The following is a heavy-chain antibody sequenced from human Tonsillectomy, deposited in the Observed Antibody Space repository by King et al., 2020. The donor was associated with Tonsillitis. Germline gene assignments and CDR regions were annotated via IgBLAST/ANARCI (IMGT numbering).Heavy chain of an antibody. V-gene: IGHV3-30*18. Sequence: VQLVESGGGVVQPGRSLRLSCAGSGFTFSNFGMHWVRQAPGKGLEWVTLISYDGSNKFYADSVKGRFTVSRDNSKNTLYLQMNSLRAEDTAVYYCVKDQLVHCSSTSCYLFDYWGQGTLVTVSS. CDR3: VKDQLVHCSSTSCYLFDY. CDR2: ISYDGSNK. D-gene: IGHD2-2*01. CDR1: GFTFSNFG. J-gene: IGHJ4*02.